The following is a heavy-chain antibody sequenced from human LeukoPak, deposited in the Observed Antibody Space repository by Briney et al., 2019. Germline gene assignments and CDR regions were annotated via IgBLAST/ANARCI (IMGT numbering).Heavy chain of an antibody. D-gene: IGHD3-10*01. CDR2: IIPILGIA. CDR3: ARDRITMVLSGMDV. CDR1: GGTFSSYA. J-gene: IGHJ6*02. V-gene: IGHV1-69*04. Sequence: SVKVSCKASGGTFSSYAISWVRQAPGQGLEWMGRIIPILGIANYAQKFQGRVTMTRNTSISTAYMELSSLRSEDTAVYYCARDRITMVLSGMDVWGQGTTVTVSS.